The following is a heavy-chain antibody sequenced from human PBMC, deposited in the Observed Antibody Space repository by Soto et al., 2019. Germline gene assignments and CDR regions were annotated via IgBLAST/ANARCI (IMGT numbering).Heavy chain of an antibody. CDR3: AKDQRFLEIGNWFDP. D-gene: IGHD3-3*01. V-gene: IGHV3-23*01. Sequence: EVQLLESGGGLVQPGGSLRLSCAASGFTFSSYAMSWVRQAPGKGLEWVSAISGSGGSTYYADSVKGRFTISRDNSKNTLYLQMNSRRAEDTAVYYCAKDQRFLEIGNWFDPWGQGTLVTVSS. CDR2: ISGSGGST. CDR1: GFTFSSYA. J-gene: IGHJ5*02.